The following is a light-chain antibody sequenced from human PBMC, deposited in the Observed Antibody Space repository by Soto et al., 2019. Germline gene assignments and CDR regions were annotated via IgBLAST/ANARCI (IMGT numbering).Light chain of an antibody. V-gene: IGKV3-15*01. CDR2: GGS. Sequence: EIVMTQSPATLSVPPGDSATFSCRASKSVRSDLAWYQQKPGQAPRLLIYGGSIRAADIPDRFSGSGSGTEFTLTISTLQSEDFAVYYCQQYNGWPTITFGQGTRLEIK. CDR3: QQYNGWPTIT. J-gene: IGKJ5*01. CDR1: KSVRSD.